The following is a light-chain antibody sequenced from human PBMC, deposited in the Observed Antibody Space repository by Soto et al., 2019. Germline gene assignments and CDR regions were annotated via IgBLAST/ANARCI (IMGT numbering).Light chain of an antibody. CDR1: QSVSSGY. V-gene: IGKV3-20*01. CDR2: GAS. CDR3: QQYSSSPSIT. J-gene: IGKJ5*01. Sequence: EIVLTQSPGTLSLSPGERATLSCRARQSVSSGYLAWYQQKPGQAPRLLIYGASTRATGIPDRFSGSGSGTDFTLTISRLEPEDFAVYYCQQYSSSPSITFGQGTRLEIK.